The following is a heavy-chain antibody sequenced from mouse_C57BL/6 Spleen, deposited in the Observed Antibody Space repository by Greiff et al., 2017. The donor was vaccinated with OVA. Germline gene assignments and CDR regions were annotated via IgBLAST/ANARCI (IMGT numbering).Heavy chain of an antibody. V-gene: IGHV2-2*01. CDR1: GFSLTSYG. Sequence: VMLVESGPGLVQPSQSLSITCTVSGFSLTSYGVHWVRQSPGKGLEWLGVIWSGGSTDYNAAFISRLSISKDNSKSQVFFKMNSLQADDTAIYYCARERHGNWFAYWGQGTLVTVSA. CDR3: ARERHGNWFAY. J-gene: IGHJ3*01. D-gene: IGHD2-1*01. CDR2: IWSGGST.